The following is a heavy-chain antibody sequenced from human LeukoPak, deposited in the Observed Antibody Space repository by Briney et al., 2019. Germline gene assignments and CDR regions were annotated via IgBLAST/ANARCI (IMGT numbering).Heavy chain of an antibody. D-gene: IGHD3-3*01. V-gene: IGHV3-48*03. CDR3: ARDFRNGYYFDY. J-gene: IGHJ4*02. CDR1: GFTFSSYE. CDR2: ISSSGSTI. Sequence: GGSLRLSCAASGFTFSSYEMNWVRQAPGKGLEWVSYISSSGSTIYYADSVKGRFTISRDNSKNTLYLQMNSLRAEDTAVYYCARDFRNGYYFDYWGQGTLVTVSS.